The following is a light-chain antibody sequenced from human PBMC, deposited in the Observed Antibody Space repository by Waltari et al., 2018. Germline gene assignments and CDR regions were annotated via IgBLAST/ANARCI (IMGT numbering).Light chain of an antibody. J-gene: IGLJ2*01. CDR1: SSDVGGYNS. Sequence: QSALTQPASVSGTPGQSITISCTGTSSDVGGYNSVSWYQQHPGIAPKLLIYGVTYRPSGVSNRFCGSESGNTASLTISGLQAEDEADYYGSSYTSTRTLVFGGGTKLTVL. CDR3: SSYTSTRTLV. CDR2: GVT. V-gene: IGLV2-14*03.